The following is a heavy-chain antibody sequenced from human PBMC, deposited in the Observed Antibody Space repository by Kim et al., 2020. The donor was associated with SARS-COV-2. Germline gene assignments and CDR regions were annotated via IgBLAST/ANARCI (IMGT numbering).Heavy chain of an antibody. V-gene: IGHV5-51*01. Sequence: GESLKISCKGSGYSFTSYWIGWVRQMPGKGLEWMGIIYPGDSDTRYSPSFQGQVTISADKSISTAYLQWSSLKASDTAMYYCARPRGRLGELSPFDYWGQGTLVTVSS. CDR1: GYSFTSYW. J-gene: IGHJ4*02. CDR2: IYPGDSDT. CDR3: ARPRGRLGELSPFDY. D-gene: IGHD3-16*02.